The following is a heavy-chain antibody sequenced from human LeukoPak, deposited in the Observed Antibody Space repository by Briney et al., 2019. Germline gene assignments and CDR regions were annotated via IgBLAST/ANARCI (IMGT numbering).Heavy chain of an antibody. J-gene: IGHJ4*02. CDR2: IWYDGSNK. D-gene: IGHD3-22*01. CDR1: GFTFSSYG. V-gene: IGHV3-33*01. Sequence: PGGSLRLSCAASGFTFSSYGMHWVRQAPGKGLEWVAVIWYDGSNKYYADSVKGRFTISRDNSKNTLYLQMNSLRAEDTAVYYCAREGASSGYYYFDYWGQGTLVTVSS. CDR3: AREGASSGYYYFDY.